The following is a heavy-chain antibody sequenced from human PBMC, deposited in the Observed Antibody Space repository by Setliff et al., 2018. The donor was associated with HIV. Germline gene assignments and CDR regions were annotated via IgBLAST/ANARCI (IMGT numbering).Heavy chain of an antibody. CDR3: TRELNGHTSSHYYFGLDV. CDR2: ISGSGGST. Sequence: GGSLRLSCAASGFTFSNAWMSWVRQAPGKGLEWVSGISGSGGSTYYADSVKGRLTISRENAKNSLYLQMNNVRAGDTAVYYCTRELNGHTSSHYYFGLDVWGQGTTVTVSS. D-gene: IGHD6-6*01. CDR1: GFTFSNAW. J-gene: IGHJ6*02. V-gene: IGHV3-23*01.